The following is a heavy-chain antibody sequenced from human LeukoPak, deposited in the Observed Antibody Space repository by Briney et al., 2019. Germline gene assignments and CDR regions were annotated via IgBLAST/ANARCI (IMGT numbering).Heavy chain of an antibody. D-gene: IGHD5-18*01. CDR3: GYSDHFDT. J-gene: IGHJ4*02. V-gene: IGHV3-74*03. CDR2: GDGDGSHS. Sequence: GGSLRLSCAASGFTLGNYWMHWVRQAPGKGLVWVSRGDGDGSHSTYADSVKGRFTISRDNAKNTLYLQMNRLTGEDTAVYYCGYSDHFDTWGQGTLVTVSS. CDR1: GFTLGNYW.